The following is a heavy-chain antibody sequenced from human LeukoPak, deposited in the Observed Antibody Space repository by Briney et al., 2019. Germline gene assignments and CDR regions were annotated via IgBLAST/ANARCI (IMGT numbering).Heavy chain of an antibody. D-gene: IGHD7-27*01. Sequence: ASVKVSCKASGDTFTGNYMHWVRQAPGQGLEWMGWINPNSGGTNYAQKFQGWVTMTRDTSISTAYMELSRLRSDDTAVYYCARGEGANWDWYFDLWGRGTLVTVSS. CDR2: INPNSGGT. J-gene: IGHJ2*01. CDR1: GDTFTGNY. CDR3: ARGEGANWDWYFDL. V-gene: IGHV1-2*04.